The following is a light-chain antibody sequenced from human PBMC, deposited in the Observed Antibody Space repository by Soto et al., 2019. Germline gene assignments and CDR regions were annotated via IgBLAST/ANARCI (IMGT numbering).Light chain of an antibody. CDR1: QSVLYSSNNKNY. Sequence: DIVMTQSPDSLAVSLGERATINCKCSQSVLYSSNNKNYLAWYQQKPGQPPKLLIYWASTRESGVPDRFSGSGSGTDFTLTISSLQVEDVAVYYCQQYYSTPPTFGQGTKVEIK. V-gene: IGKV4-1*01. CDR2: WAS. CDR3: QQYYSTPPT. J-gene: IGKJ1*01.